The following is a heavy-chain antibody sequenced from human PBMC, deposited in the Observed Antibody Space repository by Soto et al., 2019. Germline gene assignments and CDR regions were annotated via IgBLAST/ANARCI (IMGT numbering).Heavy chain of an antibody. CDR3: ARDGGYYDSSGYYHIDYYYGMDV. J-gene: IGHJ6*02. Sequence: SETLSLTCTVSGGSISSYYWSWIRQPPGKGLEWIGYIYYSGSTNYNPSLKSRVTISVDTSKNQFSLKLSSVTAADTAVYYCARDGGYYDSSGYYHIDYYYGMDVWGQGTTVTVSS. CDR2: IYYSGST. D-gene: IGHD3-22*01. CDR1: GGSISSYY. V-gene: IGHV4-59*01.